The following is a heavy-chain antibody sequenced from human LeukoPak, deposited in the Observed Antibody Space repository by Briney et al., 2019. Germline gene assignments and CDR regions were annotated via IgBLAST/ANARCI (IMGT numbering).Heavy chain of an antibody. V-gene: IGHV1-18*01. CDR2: ISAYNGNT. D-gene: IGHD3-16*01. Sequence: ASVKVSCKTSGYTFTSYGISWVRQAPGQGLEWMGWISAYNGNTDYAQSLQGRVTMTIDTSTSTVYMELRSLRSDDTAVYYCARDVGRSYDLDYWGQGTLVTVSS. CDR3: ARDVGRSYDLDY. J-gene: IGHJ4*02. CDR1: GYTFTSYG.